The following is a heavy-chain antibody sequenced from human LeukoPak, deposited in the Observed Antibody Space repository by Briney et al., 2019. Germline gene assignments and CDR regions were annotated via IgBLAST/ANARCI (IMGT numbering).Heavy chain of an antibody. D-gene: IGHD1-26*01. J-gene: IGHJ1*01. V-gene: IGHV3-33*01. Sequence: GESLGLSCAASGFMLSTHGMHWVRQAPGKGLEWVAGMWHDGTREDYADSVKGRFTISRDLSKNTLNLQMNSLRVDDTAMFYCARDLSYGSLDFRGQGTLVTVSS. CDR1: GFMLSTHG. CDR2: MWHDGTRE. CDR3: ARDLSYGSLDF.